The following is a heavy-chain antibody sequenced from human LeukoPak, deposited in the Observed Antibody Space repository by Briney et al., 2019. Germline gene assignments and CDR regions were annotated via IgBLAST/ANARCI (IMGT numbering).Heavy chain of an antibody. CDR2: IRYDGNTK. V-gene: IGHV3-30*02. CDR1: GFTFNSNG. D-gene: IGHD6-13*01. J-gene: IGHJ6*03. CDR3: VKDCPGDSSPEGVCHYYMDV. Sequence: GGSLRLSCAASGFTFNSNGMHWVRQAPGKRLEWVAFIRYDGNTKYYADSVKGRFTISRDNSKNTLYLQMNSLRGDDTAVYYCVKDCPGDSSPEGVCHYYMDVWGKGTTDTVSS.